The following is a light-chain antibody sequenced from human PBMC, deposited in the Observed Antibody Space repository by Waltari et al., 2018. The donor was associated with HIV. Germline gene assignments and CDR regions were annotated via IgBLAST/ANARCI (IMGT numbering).Light chain of an antibody. CDR1: NPNRVPNT. CDR3: AAWDDTLNGWV. Sequence: SVLSQPPSASGTPGQRVTIACSGSNPNRVPNTGNWYRQLPGTTPQLLIHSNEQRPSGVPDRFSGSKSGTSASLAISGLQSEDEADYYCAAWDDTLNGWVFGGGTKLTVL. V-gene: IGLV1-44*01. J-gene: IGLJ3*02. CDR2: SNE.